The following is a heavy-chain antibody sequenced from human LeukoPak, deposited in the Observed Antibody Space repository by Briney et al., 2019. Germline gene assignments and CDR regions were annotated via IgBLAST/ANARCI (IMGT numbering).Heavy chain of an antibody. CDR3: ARGRGYGSGILGPFDI. D-gene: IGHD3-10*01. V-gene: IGHV1-69*13. CDR2: IIPIFGTG. CDR1: GGTFSSYA. J-gene: IGHJ3*02. Sequence: VASVKVSCKASGGTFSSYAISWVRQAPGQGLEWMGGIIPIFGTGNYAQKFQGRVMITADESTSTAYMKLSSLRSEDTAVYYCARGRGYGSGILGPFDIWGQGTMVTVSS.